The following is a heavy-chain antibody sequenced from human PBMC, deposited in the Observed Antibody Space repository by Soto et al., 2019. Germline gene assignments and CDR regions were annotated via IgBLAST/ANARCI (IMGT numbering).Heavy chain of an antibody. J-gene: IGHJ6*02. Sequence: GGSLRLSCAASGCNFNAYVMNWVRQAPGKGLEWVSIISFTGDSRYYADSVKDRFTISRDNSQNTLYLQMNSLRAEDTAVYYCAKKSCSSPGCPYEMDVWGQGNTVTVSS. CDR2: ISFTGDSR. CDR3: AKKSCSSPGCPYEMDV. D-gene: IGHD2-2*01. V-gene: IGHV3-23*01. CDR1: GCNFNAYV.